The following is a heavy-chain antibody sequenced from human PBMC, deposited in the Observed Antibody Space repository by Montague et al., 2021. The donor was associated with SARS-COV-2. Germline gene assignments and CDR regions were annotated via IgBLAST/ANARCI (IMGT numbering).Heavy chain of an antibody. CDR2: IYTSGST. D-gene: IGHD3-9*01. CDR3: ARESLLLTGYYHDYFDY. Sequence: TLSLTCTVSGGSISSGSYYWNWIRQPAGKGLEWIGRIYTSGSTNYNPSLKSRVTISVDTSKNQFSLKLSSVTAADTAVYYCARESLLLTGYYHDYFDYWGQGTLVTVSS. V-gene: IGHV4-61*02. J-gene: IGHJ4*02. CDR1: GGSISSGSYY.